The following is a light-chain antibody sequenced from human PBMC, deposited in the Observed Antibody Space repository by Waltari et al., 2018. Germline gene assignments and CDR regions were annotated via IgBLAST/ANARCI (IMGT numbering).Light chain of an antibody. J-gene: IGLJ3*02. CDR3: AAWDDSLSVWV. CDR1: NSTIGTNY. V-gene: IGLV1-47*01. Sequence: QSVLTQPPSASGAPGQRVTISCSGSNSTIGTNYVYWYQQLPGTAPKLLIYSNNQRPSGVPDRFSGSKSGTSASLAISGLRSEDEADYYCAAWDDSLSVWVFGGGTKLTVL. CDR2: SNN.